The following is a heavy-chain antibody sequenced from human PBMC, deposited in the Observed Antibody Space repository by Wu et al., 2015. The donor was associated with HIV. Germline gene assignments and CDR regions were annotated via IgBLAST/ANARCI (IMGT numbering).Heavy chain of an antibody. CDR3: ARDTITMGKTFQDV. CDR1: GYTFTGYY. D-gene: IGHD3-10*01. J-gene: IGHJ6*02. V-gene: IGHV1-2*02. Sequence: QVQLVQSGAEVKKPGASVKVSCKASGYTFTGYYMHWVRQAPGQGLEWMGWINPNSGGSGGTNYAQKFQGRVTMTRDTSISTAYMELSRLRSADTAVYYCARDTITMGKTFQDVWGQGTTVTVSS. CDR2: INPNSGGSGGT.